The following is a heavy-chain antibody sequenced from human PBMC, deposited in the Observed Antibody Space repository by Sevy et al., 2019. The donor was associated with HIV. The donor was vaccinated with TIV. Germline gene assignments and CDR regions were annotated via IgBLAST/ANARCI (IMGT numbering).Heavy chain of an antibody. D-gene: IGHD1-26*01. V-gene: IGHV3-33*01. CDR1: GFTFNTYG. CDR3: ARTDSGSYGDFDY. CDR2: IWYDGSKR. Sequence: GGSLRLSCIASGFTFNTYGMHWVRQAPGKGLEWVAVIWYDGSKREYADSVKDRFTISRDNSKNTLFLQMNSLRAEDTAVYYCARTDSGSYGDFDYWGQGTLVTVSS. J-gene: IGHJ4*02.